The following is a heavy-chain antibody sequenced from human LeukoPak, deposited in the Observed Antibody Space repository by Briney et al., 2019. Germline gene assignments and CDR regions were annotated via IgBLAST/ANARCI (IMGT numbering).Heavy chain of an antibody. CDR2: ISGSGGST. V-gene: IGHV3-23*01. J-gene: IGHJ4*02. D-gene: IGHD5-18*01. CDR1: GFTFSSYA. Sequence: GRSLRLSCAASGFTFSSYAMSWFRQAPGKGLDWFSAISGSGGSTYYADSVKGRFTISRDNSKNTLYLQMNSLRAEDTAVYYCAKDQAVDTAMVFDYWGQGTLVTVSS. CDR3: AKDQAVDTAMVFDY.